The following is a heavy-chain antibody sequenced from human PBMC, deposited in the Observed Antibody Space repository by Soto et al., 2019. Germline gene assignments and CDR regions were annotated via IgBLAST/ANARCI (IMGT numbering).Heavy chain of an antibody. Sequence: TLSLTCTVSGGSISSGGYYWSWIRQHPGKGLEWIGYIYYSGSTYYNPSLKSRVTISVDTSKNQFSLKLSSVTAADTAVYYCTRDPVRGQNGNWGQGTLVTVSS. CDR2: IYYSGST. D-gene: IGHD1-1*01. J-gene: IGHJ4*02. V-gene: IGHV4-31*03. CDR3: TRDPVRGQNGN. CDR1: GGSISSGGYY.